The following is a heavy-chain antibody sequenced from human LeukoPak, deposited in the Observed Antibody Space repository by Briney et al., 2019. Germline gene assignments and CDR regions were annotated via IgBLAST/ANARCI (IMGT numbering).Heavy chain of an antibody. CDR3: ARSGGYSSSWYRKEKHFQH. CDR1: GGSISSYY. J-gene: IGHJ1*01. D-gene: IGHD6-13*01. CDR2: IYYSGST. Sequence: SETLSLTCTVSGGSISSYYWSWIRQPPGKGLEWIGYIYYSGSTNYNPSLKSRVTISVDTSKNQFSLKLSSVTAADTAVYYCARSGGYSSSWYRKEKHFQHWGQGTLVTVSS. V-gene: IGHV4-59*01.